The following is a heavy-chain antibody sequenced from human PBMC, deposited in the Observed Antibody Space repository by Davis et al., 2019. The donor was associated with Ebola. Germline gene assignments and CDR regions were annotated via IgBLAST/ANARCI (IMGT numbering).Heavy chain of an antibody. CDR1: GFTFSSYE. J-gene: IGHJ4*02. CDR2: INSDGSST. CDR3: AKYDYGDTNFDY. D-gene: IGHD4-17*01. V-gene: IGHV3-74*01. Sequence: HTGGSLRLSCAASGFTFSSYEMNWVRQAPGKGLVWVSRINSDGSSTSYADSVKGRFTISRDNAKNTLYLQMNSLRAEDTAVYYCAKYDYGDTNFDYWGQGTLVTVSS.